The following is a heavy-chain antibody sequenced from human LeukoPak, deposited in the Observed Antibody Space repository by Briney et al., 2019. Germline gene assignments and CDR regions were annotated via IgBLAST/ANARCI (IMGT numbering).Heavy chain of an antibody. CDR1: GLTFSGHE. Sequence: GGSLRLSCAASGLTFSGHEMNWVRQAPGKGLEWISSISSSGNTRYYADSVKGRFTISRDNAKSSLYLQMNSLRVEDTAVYYCTGGDFDYWGQGALVTVSS. CDR2: ISSSGNTR. V-gene: IGHV3-48*03. J-gene: IGHJ4*02. CDR3: TGGDFDY.